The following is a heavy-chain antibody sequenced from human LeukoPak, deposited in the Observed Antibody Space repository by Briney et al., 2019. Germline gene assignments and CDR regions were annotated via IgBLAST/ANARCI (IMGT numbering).Heavy chain of an antibody. Sequence: PGGSLRLSCAASGFTFSSYAMSWVRQAPGKGLEWVSAISGSGGSTYYADSVKGRFTISRDNSKNTLYLQMNSLRAEDTAVYYCAKDMEAASRDYYYYGMDVWGQGTMVTVSS. V-gene: IGHV3-23*01. CDR1: GFTFSSYA. CDR2: ISGSGGST. J-gene: IGHJ6*02. D-gene: IGHD2-15*01. CDR3: AKDMEAASRDYYYYGMDV.